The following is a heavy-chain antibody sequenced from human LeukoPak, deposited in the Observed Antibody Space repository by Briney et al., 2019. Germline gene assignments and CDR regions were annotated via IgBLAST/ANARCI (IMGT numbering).Heavy chain of an antibody. J-gene: IGHJ4*02. CDR2: VSDSSDV. Sequence: GGSLRLSCAASGFTFSTYTMNWVRQAPGKGPEWVSTVSDSSDVHYSDSVKGRFTISRDNARNSLYLQMNSLRDEDTAVYYCARDGLHTAHFDYWGQGTLVTVSP. CDR1: GFTFSTYT. CDR3: ARDGLHTAHFDY. D-gene: IGHD5-18*01. V-gene: IGHV3-48*02.